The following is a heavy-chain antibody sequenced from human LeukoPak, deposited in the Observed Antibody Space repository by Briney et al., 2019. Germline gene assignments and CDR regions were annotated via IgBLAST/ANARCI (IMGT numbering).Heavy chain of an antibody. D-gene: IGHD3-22*01. CDR3: ARSSPTYYFDSSGYYYGDY. CDR1: GYTLTSYG. V-gene: IGHV1-2*06. CDR2: INPNTGVT. J-gene: IGHJ4*02. Sequence: GASVKVSCKASGYTLTSYGITWVRQAPGQGLEWMGRINPNTGVTDYAQIFKGRVTMTRDTSISTAYMELSRLGSDDTAVYYCARSSPTYYFDSSGYYYGDYWGQGTLVTVSS.